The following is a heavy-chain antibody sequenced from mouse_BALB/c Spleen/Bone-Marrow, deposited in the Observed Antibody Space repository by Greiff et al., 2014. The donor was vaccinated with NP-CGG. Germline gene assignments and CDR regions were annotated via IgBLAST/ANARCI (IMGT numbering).Heavy chain of an antibody. V-gene: IGHV2-9*02. Sequence: VQLEQSGPGLVSPSQSLSITCTVSGFSLTNNGIHWVRQPPGKGLEWLGVIWAGGSTNYNSALMSRLSITKDNSKSHVFLKMNSLQTDDTAMYYCASTEAGAMDYWGQGTTVTVSS. D-gene: IGHD4-1*02. CDR3: ASTEAGAMDY. J-gene: IGHJ4*01. CDR1: GFSLTNNG. CDR2: IWAGGST.